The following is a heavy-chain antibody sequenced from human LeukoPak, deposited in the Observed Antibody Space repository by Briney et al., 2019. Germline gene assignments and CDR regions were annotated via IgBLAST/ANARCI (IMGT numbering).Heavy chain of an antibody. CDR2: ITPSGGSI. CDR3: ARDWELGY. CDR1: GYTFTTYY. Sequence: GASVKVSCKASGYTFTTYYMHWLRQAPGQGLEWMGVITPSGGSITSAQKFQDRVTITRDTSTSTVYMELSSLTSDDTAVYYCARDWELGYWGQGTLVTVSS. V-gene: IGHV1-46*01. J-gene: IGHJ4*02. D-gene: IGHD1-26*01.